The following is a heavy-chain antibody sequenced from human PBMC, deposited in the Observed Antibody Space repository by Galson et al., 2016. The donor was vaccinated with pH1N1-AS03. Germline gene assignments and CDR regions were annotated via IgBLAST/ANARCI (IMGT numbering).Heavy chain of an antibody. J-gene: IGHJ4*02. V-gene: IGHV3-64*01. D-gene: IGHD6-13*01. CDR2: ISGSGVST. Sequence: SLRLSCAASGFTFSSYAMYWVRQAPGKGLEYVSVISGSGVSTYYANSVKGRFTISRDNSKNTLYLQMGSLRAEDMAVYYCARGPVSYSNYWFPPPDYWGQGTLVTVSS. CDR3: ARGPVSYSNYWFPPPDY. CDR1: GFTFSSYA.